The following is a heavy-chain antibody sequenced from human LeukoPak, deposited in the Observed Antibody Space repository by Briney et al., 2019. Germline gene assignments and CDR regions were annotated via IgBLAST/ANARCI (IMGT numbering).Heavy chain of an antibody. J-gene: IGHJ6*03. CDR3: ARAKYGYSSSWYGSTHYMDV. Sequence: KPSETLSLTCTVSGGSISSYYWSWIRQPAGKGLEWIGRIYTSGSTNYNPSLKSRVTMSVDTSKNQFSLKLSSVTAADTAVYYCARAKYGYSSSWYGSTHYMDVWGKGTTVTVSS. V-gene: IGHV4-4*07. D-gene: IGHD6-13*01. CDR1: GGSISSYY. CDR2: IYTSGST.